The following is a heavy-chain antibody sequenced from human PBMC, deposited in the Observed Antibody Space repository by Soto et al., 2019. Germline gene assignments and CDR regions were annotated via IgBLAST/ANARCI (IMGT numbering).Heavy chain of an antibody. CDR2: IWYDGSNK. CDR1: GFTFSSYG. CDR3: ARDRSPSYYYGSGNDY. D-gene: IGHD3-10*01. V-gene: IGHV3-33*01. J-gene: IGHJ4*02. Sequence: GGSLRLSCAASGFTFSSYGMHWVRQAPGKGLEWVAVIWYDGSNKYYADSVKGRFTISRDNSKNTLYLQMNSLRAEDTAVYYCARDRSPSYYYGSGNDYWGQGTLVTVSS.